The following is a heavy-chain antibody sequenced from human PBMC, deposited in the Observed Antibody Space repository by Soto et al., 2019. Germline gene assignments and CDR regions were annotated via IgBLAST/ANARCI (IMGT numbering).Heavy chain of an antibody. CDR2: ISSSSSYI. V-gene: IGHV3-21*01. CDR1: GLTFSSYS. CDR3: ASGSSSSLDY. Sequence: GSLRLCFAASGLTFSSYSMNWVRQAPGKGLEWVSSISSSSSYIYYADSVKGRFTISRDNAKNSLYLQMNSLRAEDTAVYYCASGSSSSLDYWGQGTLVTVSA. D-gene: IGHD6-6*01. J-gene: IGHJ4*02.